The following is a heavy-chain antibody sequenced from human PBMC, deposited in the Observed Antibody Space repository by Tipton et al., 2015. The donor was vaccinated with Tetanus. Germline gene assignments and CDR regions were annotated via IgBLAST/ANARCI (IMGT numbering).Heavy chain of an antibody. CDR2: TYHSGST. Sequence: TLSLTCAVSGGSISSGNWWSWVRQPPGKGLEWIGETYHSGSTNYNPSLKSRVTISVGKSKNQFSLKLSSVTAADTAVYYCARVFVGVYAFDIWGQGTMVTVSS. CDR3: ARVFVGVYAFDI. CDR1: GGSISSGNW. V-gene: IGHV4-4*02. J-gene: IGHJ3*02. D-gene: IGHD1-26*01.